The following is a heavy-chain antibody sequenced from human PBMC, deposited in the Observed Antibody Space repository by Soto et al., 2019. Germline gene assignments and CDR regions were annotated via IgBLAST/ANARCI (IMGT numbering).Heavy chain of an antibody. Sequence: QVQVVQSGVEVRRPGSSVKVSCKASGDTFKNCVISWVRQAPGQGLEWMGGIIPLFGTTDFAQRFQGRLTSTTDESTTTAYMEPSRLRSEDTATYYWAAELGFGKLSVVWGQGTTVIVSS. CDR1: GDTFKNCV. CDR3: AAELGFGKLSVV. V-gene: IGHV1-69*01. CDR2: IIPLFGTT. J-gene: IGHJ6*02. D-gene: IGHD3-10*01.